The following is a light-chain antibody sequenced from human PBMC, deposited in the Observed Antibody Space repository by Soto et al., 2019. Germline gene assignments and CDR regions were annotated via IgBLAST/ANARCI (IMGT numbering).Light chain of an antibody. V-gene: IGKV4-1*01. CDR1: QSVFSRFRNKNY. CDR2: WAS. Sequence: DIVMTQSPDSLTLSLGERATINCKSSQSVFSRFRNKNYLGWFQQKPGQTPRLLIYWASTRESGVSDRFSGSGSGTDFTLTIDSLQAEDVAVYYCQQYYTTPTWTFGQGTKGDIK. CDR3: QQYYTTPTWT. J-gene: IGKJ1*01.